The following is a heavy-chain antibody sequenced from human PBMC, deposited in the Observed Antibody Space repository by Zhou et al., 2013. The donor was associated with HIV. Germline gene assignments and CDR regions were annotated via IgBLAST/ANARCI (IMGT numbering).Heavy chain of an antibody. D-gene: IGHD2-15*01. V-gene: IGHV1-69-2*01. CDR2: VDPEDGET. J-gene: IGHJ1*01. CDR3: ARAKSSRAYFQH. Sequence: EVHLVQSGAEVKKPGATVKISCKISGYTFTDHYMHWVQQAPGKGLQWMGLVDPEDGETIYAEKFQGRITITADPSKDTVYMELSSLRSEDTAVYYCARAKSSRAYFQHWGQGTLVSVSS. CDR1: GYTFTDHY.